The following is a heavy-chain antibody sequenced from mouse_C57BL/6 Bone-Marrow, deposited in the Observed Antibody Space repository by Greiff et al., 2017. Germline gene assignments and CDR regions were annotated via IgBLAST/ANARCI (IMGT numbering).Heavy chain of an antibody. J-gene: IGHJ2*01. CDR1: GFTFTSYG. D-gene: IGHD2-3*01. V-gene: IGHV1-69*01. CDR3: ARCGDDSSYWCGD. Sequence: VQLQQSGAELVMPGASVKLSCKASGFTFTSYGMHWVKQRPGQGLEWIGNIEPSDSNTNYNQKFKVKSTLTVDKSSSTAYMQLSSLTSEDSAVYNCARCGDDSSYWCGDWGQGATVTV. CDR2: IEPSDSNT.